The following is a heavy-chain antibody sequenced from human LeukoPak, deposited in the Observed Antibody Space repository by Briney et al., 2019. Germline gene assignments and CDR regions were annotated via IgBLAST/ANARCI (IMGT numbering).Heavy chain of an antibody. J-gene: IGHJ4*02. CDR3: ARGTYYYDSSGYSFDY. D-gene: IGHD3-22*01. CDR2: IYHSGST. CDR1: GYSISSGYY. Sequence: PSETLSLTCTVSGYSISSGYYWGWIRQPPGKGLEWIGSIYHSGSTYYSPSLKSRVTISVDTSKNQFSLKLSSVTAADTAVYYCARGTYYYDSSGYSFDYWGQGTLVTVSS. V-gene: IGHV4-38-2*02.